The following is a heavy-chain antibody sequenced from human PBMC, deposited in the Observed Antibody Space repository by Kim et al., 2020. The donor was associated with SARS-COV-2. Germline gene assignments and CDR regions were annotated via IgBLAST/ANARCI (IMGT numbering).Heavy chain of an antibody. CDR1: GGSISSGGYY. V-gene: IGHV4-31*03. CDR3: AREGPGGATNWFDP. D-gene: IGHD1-26*01. Sequence: SETLSLTCTVSGGSISSGGYYWSWIRQHPGKGLEWIGYIYYSGSTYYNPSLKSRVTISVDTSKNQFSLKLSSVTAADTAVYYCAREGPGGATNWFDPWGQGTLVTVSS. J-gene: IGHJ5*02. CDR2: IYYSGST.